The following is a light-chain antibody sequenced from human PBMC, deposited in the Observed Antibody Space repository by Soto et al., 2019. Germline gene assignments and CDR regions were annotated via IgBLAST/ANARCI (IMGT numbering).Light chain of an antibody. V-gene: IGKV3-20*01. Sequence: EIVLTQSPSTLSVSPLERATLSFMASQSVSSSYLAWYQQKPGQAPRLLIYGTSSRATGIPDRFSGSGSGTDFTLTISRLEPEDFAVYYCQQYITSPTFGQGTKVDIK. CDR3: QQYITSPT. CDR2: GTS. CDR1: QSVSSSY. J-gene: IGKJ1*01.